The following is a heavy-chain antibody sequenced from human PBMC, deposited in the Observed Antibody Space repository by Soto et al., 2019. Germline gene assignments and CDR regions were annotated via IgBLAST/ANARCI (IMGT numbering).Heavy chain of an antibody. CDR3: ARESEDLTSNFDY. CDR2: IDTVGDT. J-gene: IGHJ4*02. Sequence: VGSLRLSCAASGFTFRHYSMHWVRQAPGKGLEWVSAIDTVGDTWYAGSVKGRFTISRDNAKNSLYLEMNSLRAEDTAVYYCARESEDLTSNFDYWGQGTLVTVSS. V-gene: IGHV3-21*06. CDR1: GFTFRHYS.